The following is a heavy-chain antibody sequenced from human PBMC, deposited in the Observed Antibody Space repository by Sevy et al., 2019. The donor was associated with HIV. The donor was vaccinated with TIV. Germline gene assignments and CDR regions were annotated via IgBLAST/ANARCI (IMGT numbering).Heavy chain of an antibody. CDR1: GFTFNRYW. Sequence: GGSLRLSCTASGFTFNRYWMSWVRQTPGKELEWVANVKQDGSEQYYGNSLKGRFTISRDNAKNSLYLQMNSLRAEDTAVYYCASLREKKLVIIPSFAFDMWGQGTLVTVSS. CDR2: VKQDGSEQ. CDR3: ASLREKKLVIIPSFAFDM. V-gene: IGHV3-7*01. D-gene: IGHD3-3*01. J-gene: IGHJ3*02.